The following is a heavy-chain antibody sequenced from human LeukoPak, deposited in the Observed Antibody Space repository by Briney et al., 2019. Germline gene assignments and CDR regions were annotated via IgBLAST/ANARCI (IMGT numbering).Heavy chain of an antibody. CDR1: GFTFTSHS. CDR2: IRVGSETI. V-gene: IGHV3-48*04. Sequence: GGSLRLSCAASGFTFTSHSMNWVRQAPGKGLEWISYIRVGSETIYYTDSVRGRFTISRDNARNSLYLQMNSLRAEDTAEYYCAKTNNYVFWSGYLYYYYYVDVWGKGTTVTVSS. CDR3: AKTNNYVFWSGYLYYYYYVDV. J-gene: IGHJ6*03. D-gene: IGHD3-3*01.